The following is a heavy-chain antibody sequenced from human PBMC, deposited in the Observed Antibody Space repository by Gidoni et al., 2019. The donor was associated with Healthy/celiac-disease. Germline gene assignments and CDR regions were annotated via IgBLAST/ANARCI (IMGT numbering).Heavy chain of an antibody. J-gene: IGHJ2*01. Sequence: QVQLQQWGAGLLKPSETLSLTGAVYGGSFSGYYWSGIRQPPGTGLEWIGEINHSGSTTYNPSLTSRVTISVDTSKHQFSLKLSSVTAADTAVYYCARGRGSGWYFDLWGRGTLVTVSS. V-gene: IGHV4-34*01. CDR1: GGSFSGYY. CDR2: INHSGST. CDR3: ARGRGSGWYFDL. D-gene: IGHD1-1*01.